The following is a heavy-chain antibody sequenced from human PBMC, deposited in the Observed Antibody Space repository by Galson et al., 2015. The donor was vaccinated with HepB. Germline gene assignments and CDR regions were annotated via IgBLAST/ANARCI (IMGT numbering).Heavy chain of an antibody. CDR3: ASSLSSSWYQDAFDI. V-gene: IGHV1-46*01. Sequence: SVKVSCKASGYTFTSYYMHWVRQAPGQGLEWMGIINPSGGSTSYAQKFQGRVTMTRDTSTSTAYMELSSLRSEDTAVYYCASSLSSSWYQDAFDIWGQGTMVTVSS. CDR1: GYTFTSYY. D-gene: IGHD6-13*01. CDR2: INPSGGST. J-gene: IGHJ3*02.